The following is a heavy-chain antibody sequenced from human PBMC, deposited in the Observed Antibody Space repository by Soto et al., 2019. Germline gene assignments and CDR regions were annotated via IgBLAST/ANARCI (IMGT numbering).Heavy chain of an antibody. CDR3: ARRRYDFWSGENWFDP. CDR2: IGTAGDT. J-gene: IGHJ5*02. D-gene: IGHD3-3*01. V-gene: IGHV3-13*01. CDR1: GFTFSSYD. Sequence: EVQLVESGGGLVQPGGSLRLSCAAPGFTFSSYDMHWVRQATGKGLEWVSAIGTAGDTYYPGSVKGRFTISRENAKNSLYLQMNSLRAEDTAVYYCARRRYDFWSGENWFDPWGQGTLVTVSS.